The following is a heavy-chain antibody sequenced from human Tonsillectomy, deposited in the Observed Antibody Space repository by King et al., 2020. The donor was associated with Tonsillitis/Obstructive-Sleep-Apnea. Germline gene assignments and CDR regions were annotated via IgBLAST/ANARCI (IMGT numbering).Heavy chain of an antibody. V-gene: IGHV1-69*04. CDR2: IIPILGIA. D-gene: IGHD6-19*01. CDR3: ARECGIVVPGPFDY. Sequence: RQAPGQGLEWMVRIIPILGIANSAQNFQGRVTITADKSTSTAYMELSSLRYEETAVYYCARECGIVVPGPFDYWGQGTLVTVSS. J-gene: IGHJ4*02.